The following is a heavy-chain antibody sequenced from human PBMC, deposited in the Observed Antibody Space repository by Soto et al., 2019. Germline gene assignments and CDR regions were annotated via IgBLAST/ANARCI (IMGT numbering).Heavy chain of an antibody. V-gene: IGHV1-69*12. CDR3: EWHDCISSSCYYYYDCVLEV. D-gene: IGHD2-2*01. J-gene: IGHJ6*02. CDR2: ISPFCDKA. Sequence: QVQLVQSGAEVKKPGASVKVSCKASGYTFSSYAISWVRQAPGQGLEWMGGISPFCDKANYAQQFQGKVTMTADESTGPAYMEQSSMRSEDKAVYYCEWHDCISSSCYYYYDCVLEVWGRGTTVTVSS. CDR1: GYTFSSYA.